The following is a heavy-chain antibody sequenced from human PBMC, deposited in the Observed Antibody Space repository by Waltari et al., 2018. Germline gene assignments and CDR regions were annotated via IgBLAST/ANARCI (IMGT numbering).Heavy chain of an antibody. CDR2: IDKTGRST. V-gene: IGHV3-74*03. CDR3: VKVGIEPGNYYYMGV. CDR1: GFSFSTSW. D-gene: IGHD2-21*01. J-gene: IGHJ6*03. Sequence: EVQLVASGGALVQPGGSLRLSCAASGFSFSTSWMPWVRQTTGKGVGWVSRIDKTGRSTTYADSVKGRFTISRDNAKDTLYLQMSSLRVDDTGVYYCVKVGIEPGNYYYMGVWGKGTTVTISS.